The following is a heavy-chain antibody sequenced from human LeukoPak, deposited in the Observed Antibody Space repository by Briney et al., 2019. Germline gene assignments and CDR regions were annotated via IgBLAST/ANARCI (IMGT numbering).Heavy chain of an antibody. CDR1: GGTFSSYA. CDR2: IIPIFGTA. D-gene: IGHD3-10*01. V-gene: IGHV1-69*01. CDR3: ARKGVYGSGSYYKEYYFDY. J-gene: IGHJ4*02. Sequence: ASVKVSCKASGGTFSSYAISWVRQAPGQGLEWMGGIIPIFGTANYAQKFQGRVTITADESTSTAYMELSSLRSEDTAVYYCARKGVYGSGSYYKEYYFDYWGQGTLVTVSS.